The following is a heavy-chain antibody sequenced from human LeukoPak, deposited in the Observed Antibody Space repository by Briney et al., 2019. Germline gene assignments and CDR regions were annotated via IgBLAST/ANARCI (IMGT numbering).Heavy chain of an antibody. V-gene: IGHV3-15*01. J-gene: IGHJ3*02. CDR3: TTDLGAFDI. Sequence: PGGXLRLSCAASGFTFSNAWMSWVGQAPGKGLEWVGRIKRKTDGGTTDYAAPVKGRFTISRDDSKNTLYLQMNSLKTEDTAVYYCTTDLGAFDIWGQGTMVTVSS. CDR2: IKRKTDGGTT. CDR1: GFTFSNAW.